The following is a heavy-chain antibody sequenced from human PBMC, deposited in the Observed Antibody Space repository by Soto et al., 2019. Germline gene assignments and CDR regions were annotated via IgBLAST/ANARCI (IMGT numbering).Heavy chain of an antibody. D-gene: IGHD2-8*02. CDR1: GGSIISYY. CDR3: ARDLGTGGLDV. J-gene: IGHJ6*02. Sequence: SETLSLTCTVSGGSIISYYWSWIRQPAGKGLEWIGRVYTTGSTNYNPSLKSRVTVSIDTSKNQFSLQLISVTAADTAVYFCARDLGTGGLDVWGQGTTVTVSS. CDR2: VYTTGST. V-gene: IGHV4-4*07.